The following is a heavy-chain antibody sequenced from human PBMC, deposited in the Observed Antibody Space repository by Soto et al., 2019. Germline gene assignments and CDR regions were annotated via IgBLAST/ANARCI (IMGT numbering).Heavy chain of an antibody. CDR1: GFTFSSYA. Sequence: GSLRLSCAASGFTFSSYAMHWVRQAPGKGLEWVAVISYDGSNKYYADSVKGRFTISRDNSKNTLYLQMNSLRAEDTAVYYCAGGHYESDYYGMGVWGQGTTVTVSS. V-gene: IGHV3-30-3*01. D-gene: IGHD3-22*01. CDR2: ISYDGSNK. CDR3: AGGHYESDYYGMGV. J-gene: IGHJ6*02.